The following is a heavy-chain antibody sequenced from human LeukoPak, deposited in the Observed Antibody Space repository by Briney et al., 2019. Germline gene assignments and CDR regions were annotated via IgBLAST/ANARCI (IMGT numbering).Heavy chain of an antibody. J-gene: IGHJ4*02. CDR3: ARGGYSSSWSQGDY. D-gene: IGHD6-13*01. CDR2: IRYDGSNK. V-gene: IGHV3-30*02. CDR1: GFTFSSYG. Sequence: GGSLRLSCAASGFTFSSYGMHWVRQAPGKGLEWVAFIRYDGSNKYYADSVKGRFTISRDNSKNTLYPQMNSLRAEDTAVYYCARGGYSSSWSQGDYWGQGTLVTVSS.